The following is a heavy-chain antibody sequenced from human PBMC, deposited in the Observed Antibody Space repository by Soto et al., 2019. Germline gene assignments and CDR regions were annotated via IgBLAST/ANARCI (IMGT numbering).Heavy chain of an antibody. CDR2: IHFSGST. V-gene: IGHV4-59*01. D-gene: IGHD2-21*02. J-gene: IGHJ3*02. Sequence: PSETLSLTCAVSGGSIRSYYWTWIRQPPGKGLEWIGDIHFSGSTNYNPSLKSRVTISVDTSENQFSLKLSSVTAADTAVYYCARREYCGGDCPSAFDIWGQGTMVTVSS. CDR3: ARREYCGGDCPSAFDI. CDR1: GGSIRSYY.